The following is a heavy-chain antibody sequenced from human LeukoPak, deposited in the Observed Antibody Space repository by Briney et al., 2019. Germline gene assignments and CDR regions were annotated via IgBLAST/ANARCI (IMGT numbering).Heavy chain of an antibody. CDR2: IQYDGSNK. CDR3: ARSLTMVRAYDY. J-gene: IGHJ4*02. Sequence: GGSLRLSCAASGFTFSSYGMHWVRQAPGKGLEWVTFIQYDGSNKYYADSVKGRFTISRDNSKNKVYLQMNSLRTEDTALYYCARSLTMVRAYDYWGQENLVTVSS. CDR1: GFTFSSYG. V-gene: IGHV3-30*02. D-gene: IGHD3-10*01.